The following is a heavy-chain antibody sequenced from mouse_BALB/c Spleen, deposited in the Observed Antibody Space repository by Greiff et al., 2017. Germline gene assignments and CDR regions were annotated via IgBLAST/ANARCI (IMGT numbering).Heavy chain of an antibody. V-gene: IGHV5-17*02. CDR2: ISSGSSTI. CDR3: ARGGAMDY. CDR1: GFTFSSYG. Sequence: EVQGVESGGGLVQPGGSRKLSCAASGFTFSSYGMSWVRQTPDKRLEWVATISSGSSTIYYADTVKGRFTISRDNPKNTLFLQMTSLRSEDTAMYYCARGGAMDYWGQGTSVTVSS. J-gene: IGHJ4*01.